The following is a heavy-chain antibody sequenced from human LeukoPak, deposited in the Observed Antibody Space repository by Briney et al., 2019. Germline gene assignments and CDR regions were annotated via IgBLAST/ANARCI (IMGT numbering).Heavy chain of an antibody. J-gene: IGHJ4*02. CDR2: IYYTGST. CDR1: GVSISDTTYY. V-gene: IGHV4-39*01. CDR3: ARRIQGGSGWTFDY. Sequence: SETLSLTCTVSGVSISDTTYYWGWIRQPPGKGLQWLGSIYYTGSTYYNPSLKSRVTMSVDTSKNQFSVKLSSVTAADTGVYYCARRIQGGSGWTFDYWGQGTLVTVAS. D-gene: IGHD6-19*01.